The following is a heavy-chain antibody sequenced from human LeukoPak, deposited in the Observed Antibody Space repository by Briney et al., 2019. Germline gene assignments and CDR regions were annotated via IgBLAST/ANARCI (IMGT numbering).Heavy chain of an antibody. CDR3: ARDRSWDYGDYYFDY. V-gene: IGHV3-7*01. D-gene: IGHD4-17*01. CDR2: IKQDGSEK. J-gene: IGHJ4*02. Sequence: PGGSLGLSCAASGFTFSSYWMSWVRQAPGKGLEWVANIKQDGSEKYYVDSVKGRFTISRDNAKNSLYLQMNSLRAEDTAVYYCARDRSWDYGDYYFDYWGQGTLVTVSS. CDR1: GFTFSSYW.